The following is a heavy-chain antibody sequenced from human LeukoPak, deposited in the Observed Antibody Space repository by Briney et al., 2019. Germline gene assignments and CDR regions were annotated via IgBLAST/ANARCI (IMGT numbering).Heavy chain of an antibody. CDR2: INSGSTYT. J-gene: IGHJ4*02. D-gene: IGHD1-1*01. CDR1: GFTFSSYM. CDR3: ARSLTTLTYEGY. V-gene: IGHV3-21*01. Sequence: GGSLRLSCTASGFTFSSYMMNWVRQAPGKGLEWVSSINSGSTYTYYTESVKGRFTVSRGNAKNSLFLQMNSLRAEDTAIYYCARSLTTLTYEGYWGQGTLVTVSS.